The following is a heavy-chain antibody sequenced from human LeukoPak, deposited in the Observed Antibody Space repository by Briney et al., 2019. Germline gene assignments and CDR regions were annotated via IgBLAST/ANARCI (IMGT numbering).Heavy chain of an antibody. CDR2: IIPILGIA. CDR1: GGTFGSYT. D-gene: IGHD2-2*01. CDR3: ATHCSSTSCYAGSFDY. Sequence: SSVKVSCKASGGTFGSYTISWVRQAPGQGLEWMGRIIPILGIANYAQTFQGRVTITADKSTSTAYMELSSLRSEDTAVYYCATHCSSTSCYAGSFDYWGQGTLVTVSS. J-gene: IGHJ4*02. V-gene: IGHV1-69*02.